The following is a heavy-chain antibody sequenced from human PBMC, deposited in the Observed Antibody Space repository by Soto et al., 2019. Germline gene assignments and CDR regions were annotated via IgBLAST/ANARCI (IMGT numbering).Heavy chain of an antibody. V-gene: IGHV3-30-3*01. CDR2: ISYDGSNK. Sequence: QVQLVESGGGVVQPGRSLRLSCAASGFTFSSYAMHWVRQAPGKGLEWVAVISYDGSNKYYADSVKGRFTISRDNSKNTLYLQMSSLRAADTAVYYCARDEGQQLVRGLDYWGQGTLVPVSS. D-gene: IGHD6-13*01. CDR1: GFTFSSYA. CDR3: ARDEGQQLVRGLDY. J-gene: IGHJ4*02.